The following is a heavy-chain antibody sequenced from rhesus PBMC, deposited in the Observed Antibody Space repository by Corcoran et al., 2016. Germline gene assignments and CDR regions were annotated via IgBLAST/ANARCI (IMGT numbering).Heavy chain of an antibody. CDR1: GFSLSTSGMG. CDR2: MYWDDDK. CDR3: ARRYTVTTVGFDY. Sequence: QVTLKESGPALVKPTQTLTLTCTFSGFSLSTSGMGVGWIRQPSRKTLEWLAHMYWDDDKRYSKSLKSRLTISKDTSKNQVVLTMTNMDPVDTATYYCARRYTVTTVGFDYWGQGVLVTVSS. V-gene: IGHV2-1*01. D-gene: IGHD4-23*01. J-gene: IGHJ4*01.